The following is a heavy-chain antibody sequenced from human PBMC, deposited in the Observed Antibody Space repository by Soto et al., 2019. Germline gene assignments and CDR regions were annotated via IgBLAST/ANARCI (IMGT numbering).Heavy chain of an antibody. J-gene: IGHJ5*02. Sequence: HPGGSLRLSCAASGFTFSSYSMNWVRQAPGKGLEWVSYISSSRSTIYYADSVKGRFTISRDNAKNSLYLQMNSLRAEDTAVYYCARDCPGSSTTCYVNKWFDTWGQGTLVTVPS. CDR1: GFTFSSYS. CDR2: ISSSRSTI. CDR3: ARDCPGSSTTCYVNKWFDT. D-gene: IGHD2-2*01. V-gene: IGHV3-48*01.